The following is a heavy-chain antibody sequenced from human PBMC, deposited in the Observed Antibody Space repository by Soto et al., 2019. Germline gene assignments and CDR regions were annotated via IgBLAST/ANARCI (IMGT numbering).Heavy chain of an antibody. Sequence: QVQLQESGPGLVKPSETLSLTCTVSGGSISSYYWSWIRQPPGKGLEWIGYIYYSGSTNYNPSLNSRVTISVDTSKNQFSLKLSSVTAADTAVYYCARVGVTQSAYYYGMDVWGQGTTVTVSS. V-gene: IGHV4-59*01. CDR3: ARVGVTQSAYYYGMDV. D-gene: IGHD2-21*02. J-gene: IGHJ6*02. CDR1: GGSISSYY. CDR2: IYYSGST.